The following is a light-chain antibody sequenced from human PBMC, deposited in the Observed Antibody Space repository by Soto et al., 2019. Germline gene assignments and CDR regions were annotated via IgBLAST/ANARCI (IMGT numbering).Light chain of an antibody. V-gene: IGLV1-47*02. CDR2: AND. CDR1: SSNIRSNY. Sequence: QSVLTQPPSASGTPGQRVIISCSGRSSNIRSNYVYWFQHLPGTAPKLLIYANDQRPSGVPDRFSGSKSGTSASLAISGLRSEDEADYYCAAWDDSLGGSWVFGGGTKLTVL. CDR3: AAWDDSLGGSWV. J-gene: IGLJ3*02.